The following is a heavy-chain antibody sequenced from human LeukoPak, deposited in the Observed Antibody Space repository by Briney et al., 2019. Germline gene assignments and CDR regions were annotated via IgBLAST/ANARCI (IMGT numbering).Heavy chain of an antibody. Sequence: ASVKVSCKASGYAFTSYDINWVRQATGQGLEWMGYMNPNSGNTGSAQKFQGRVTMTRDTSISTAYMELSRLRSDDTAVYYCARVRNWDYDILTGDKAYWYFDLWGRGTLVTVSS. CDR1: GYAFTSYD. J-gene: IGHJ2*01. CDR2: MNPNSGNT. D-gene: IGHD3-9*01. V-gene: IGHV1-8*01. CDR3: ARVRNWDYDILTGDKAYWYFDL.